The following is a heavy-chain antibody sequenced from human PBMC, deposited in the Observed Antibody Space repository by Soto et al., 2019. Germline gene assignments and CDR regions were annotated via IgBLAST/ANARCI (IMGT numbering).Heavy chain of an antibody. J-gene: IGHJ6*02. CDR2: INPSGGST. Sequence: ASVKVSCKASGYTFTSYYMHWVRQAPGQGLEWMGIINPSGGSTSYAQKFQGRVTMTRDTSTSTVYMELSSLRSEDTAVYYCASPTVDYYYYYGMDVWGQGTTVTVSS. D-gene: IGHD2-15*01. CDR1: GYTFTSYY. CDR3: ASPTVDYYYYYGMDV. V-gene: IGHV1-46*01.